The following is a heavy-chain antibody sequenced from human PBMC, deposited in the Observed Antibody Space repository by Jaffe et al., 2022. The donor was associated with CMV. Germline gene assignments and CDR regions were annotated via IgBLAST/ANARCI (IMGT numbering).Heavy chain of an antibody. J-gene: IGHJ3*01. CDR1: GFSLSTRGVA. D-gene: IGHD3-22*01. CDR2: IYWDDDK. Sequence: QITLKESGPTLVKPTQTLTLTCTFSGFSLSTRGVAVGWIRQPPGKALEWLALIYWDDDKHYSPSLKSRLTISKDTSKNLVVLTMTDMDPVDTATYYCARRPMYSYDSGDYYPGAFDVWGRGTVVTVSS. CDR3: ARRPMYSYDSGDYYPGAFDV. V-gene: IGHV2-5*02.